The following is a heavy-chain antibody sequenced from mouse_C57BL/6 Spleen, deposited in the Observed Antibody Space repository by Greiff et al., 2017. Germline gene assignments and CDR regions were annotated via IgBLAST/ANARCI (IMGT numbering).Heavy chain of an antibody. Sequence: DVMLVESGGGLVKPGGSLKLSCAASGFTFSSYAMSWVRQTPEKRLEWVATISDGGSYTYYPDNVKGRFTISRDNAKNNLYLQMSHLKSEDTAMYYCARGGRRAMDYWGQGTSVTVSS. CDR2: ISDGGSYT. V-gene: IGHV5-4*03. J-gene: IGHJ4*01. CDR3: ARGGRRAMDY. CDR1: GFTFSSYA.